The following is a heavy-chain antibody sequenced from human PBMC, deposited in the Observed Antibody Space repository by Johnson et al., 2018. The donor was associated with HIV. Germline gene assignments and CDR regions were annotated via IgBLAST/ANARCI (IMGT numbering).Heavy chain of an antibody. CDR2: INSDGSTT. D-gene: IGHD1-1*01. V-gene: IGHV3-74*02. Sequence: VQLVESGGGLVQPGGSLRLSCAASGFTFDDYAMHWVRQAPGKGLVWVSRINSDGSTTTYADSVKGRFTISRDNAKNTLYLQMSSLRTEDTAVYYCARGDGVTSAFDIWGQGTMVTVSS. J-gene: IGHJ3*02. CDR1: GFTFDDYA. CDR3: ARGDGVTSAFDI.